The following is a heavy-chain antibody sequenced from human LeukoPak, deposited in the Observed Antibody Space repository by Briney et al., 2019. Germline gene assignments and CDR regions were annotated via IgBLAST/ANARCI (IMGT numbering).Heavy chain of an antibody. Sequence: GSLRLSCAASGFTFSSYSMNWVRQAPGKGLEWIGSIYYSGSTYYNPSLKSRVTISVDTSKNQFSLKLSSVTAADTAVYYCGTVAGTFGWFDPWGQGTLVTVSS. D-gene: IGHD6-19*01. J-gene: IGHJ5*02. CDR1: GFTFSSYSMN. V-gene: IGHV4-59*05. CDR2: IYYSGST. CDR3: GTVAGTFGWFDP.